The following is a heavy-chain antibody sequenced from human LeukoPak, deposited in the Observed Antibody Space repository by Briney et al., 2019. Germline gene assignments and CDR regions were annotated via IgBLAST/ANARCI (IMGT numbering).Heavy chain of an antibody. CDR3: ARKRVVRGGHWYFDL. V-gene: IGHV4-59*01. CDR1: GGSISSYY. D-gene: IGHD3-10*01. Sequence: SETLSLTCTVSGGSISSYYWSWIRQPPGKGLEWIGYIYYSGSTNYNPSLKSRVTISVDTSKNQFSLKLSSVTAADTAVYYCARKRVVRGGHWYFDLWGRGTLVTVST. CDR2: IYYSGST. J-gene: IGHJ2*01.